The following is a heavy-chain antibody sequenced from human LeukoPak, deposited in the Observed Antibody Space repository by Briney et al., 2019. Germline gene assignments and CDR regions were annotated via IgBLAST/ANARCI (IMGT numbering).Heavy chain of an antibody. D-gene: IGHD3-16*01. V-gene: IGHV4-31*03. CDR2: IYYSGST. Sequence: PSQTLSLTCTVSGGSISSGGYYWSWIRQHPGRGLEWIGYIYYSGSTYYNPSLKSRVTISVDTSKNQFSLKLSSVTAADTAVYYCARAKGMITFGGVTLFDYWGQGTLVTVSS. CDR1: GGSISSGGYY. J-gene: IGHJ4*02. CDR3: ARAKGMITFGGVTLFDY.